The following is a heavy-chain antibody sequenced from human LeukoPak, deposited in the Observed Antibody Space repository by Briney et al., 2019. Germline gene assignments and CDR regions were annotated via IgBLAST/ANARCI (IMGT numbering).Heavy chain of an antibody. CDR3: ARESCSGGSCYSYYYGMDV. D-gene: IGHD2-15*01. CDR1: GHTFTSYA. J-gene: IGHJ6*02. V-gene: IGHV1-3*01. Sequence: GASVKVSCKASGHTFTSYAMHWVRQAPGQRLEWMGWINAGNGNTKYSQKFQGRVTITRDTSASTAYMELSSLRSEDTAMYYCARESCSGGSCYSYYYGMDVWGQGTTVTVSS. CDR2: INAGNGNT.